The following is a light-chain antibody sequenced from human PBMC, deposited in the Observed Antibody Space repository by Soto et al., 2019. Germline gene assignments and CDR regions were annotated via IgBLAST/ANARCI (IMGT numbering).Light chain of an antibody. CDR2: GAS. V-gene: IGKV3D-15*01. CDR3: QQYHNWPPLT. Sequence: EIVMTQSPATLSVSAGERVTLSCRASQSVSSNLAWYQQKPGQAPRLLIYGASTRATGIPARFSGSGSGTDFTLTISSLQSEDFAVYYCQQYHNWPPLTFGGGTKVES. J-gene: IGKJ4*01. CDR1: QSVSSN.